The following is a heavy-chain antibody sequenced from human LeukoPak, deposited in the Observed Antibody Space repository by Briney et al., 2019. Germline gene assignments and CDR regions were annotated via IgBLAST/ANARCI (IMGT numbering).Heavy chain of an antibody. V-gene: IGHV3-23*01. CDR2: ISGSGGST. CDR1: GFTFSSYA. CDR3: AKVRDSSGWSDYYDY. J-gene: IGHJ4*02. Sequence: GGSLRLSCAASGFTFSSYAMSWVRQAPGKGLEWVSSISGSGGSTYYADSVKGGFTISRDNSKNRLYVQMNSLRAEDTAVYYCAKVRDSSGWSDYYDYWGQGTLVTVSS. D-gene: IGHD6-19*01.